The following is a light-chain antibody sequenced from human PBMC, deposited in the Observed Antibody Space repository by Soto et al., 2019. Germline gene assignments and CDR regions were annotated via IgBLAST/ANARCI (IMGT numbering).Light chain of an antibody. J-gene: IGLJ3*02. CDR3: ETWDSNTHTV. CDR1: RGHSSYI. V-gene: IGLV4-60*02. CDR2: LECSGSY. Sequence: QAVVTQSSSASASLGSSVKLTCTLSRGHSSYIIAWHQQQPGKAPRYLMKLECSGSYNKGSGVPDRFSGSSSGADRYLTISNLQFEDEADYYCETWDSNTHTVFGGGTKVTVL.